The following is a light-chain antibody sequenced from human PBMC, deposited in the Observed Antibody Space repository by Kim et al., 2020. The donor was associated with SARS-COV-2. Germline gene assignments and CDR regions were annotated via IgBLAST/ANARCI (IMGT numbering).Light chain of an antibody. CDR3: QHYDSSLT. V-gene: IGKV3-20*01. Sequence: LSPGERATLSCRASQSVSSSDLTWYQQKPGQAPRLLIYGASTRATGIPDRFSGSGSGTDFTLDISRLEPEDFALYYCQHYDSSLTFGGGTKVDIK. J-gene: IGKJ4*01. CDR1: QSVSSSD. CDR2: GAS.